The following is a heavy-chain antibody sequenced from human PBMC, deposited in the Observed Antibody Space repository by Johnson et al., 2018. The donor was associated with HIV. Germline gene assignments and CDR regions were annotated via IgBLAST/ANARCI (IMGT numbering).Heavy chain of an antibody. CDR2: IRSDGTNK. V-gene: IGHV3-30*02. J-gene: IGHJ3*02. CDR1: GFTFSDYY. D-gene: IGHD1-14*01. Sequence: QVQLVESGGGLVKPGGSLRLSCAASGFTFSDYYMSWIRQAPGKGLEWVAFIRSDGTNKYYADFVKGRFSISRDNSKNTLYLQMNSLRAEDTAVYYCAIIWNHTFDIWGQGTMVTVSS. CDR3: AIIWNHTFDI.